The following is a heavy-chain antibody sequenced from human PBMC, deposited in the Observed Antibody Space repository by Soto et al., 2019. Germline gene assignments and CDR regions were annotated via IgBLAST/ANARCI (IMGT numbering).Heavy chain of an antibody. Sequence: SETLSLPCAVYGGSSSGYYWSWIRQPPGKGLEWIGEINHSGSTNYNPSLKSRVTISVATSKNQFSLKLSSVTAADTAVYYCARAPGYYGSGSRASAYFDYWGQGTLVTVSS. J-gene: IGHJ4*02. CDR1: GGSSSGYY. CDR3: ARAPGYYGSGSRASAYFDY. CDR2: INHSGST. D-gene: IGHD3-10*01. V-gene: IGHV4-34*01.